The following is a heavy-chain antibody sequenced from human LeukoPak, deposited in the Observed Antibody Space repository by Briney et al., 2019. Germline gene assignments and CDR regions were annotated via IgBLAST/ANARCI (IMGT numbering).Heavy chain of an antibody. D-gene: IGHD4-23*01. CDR3: ARPEIPTVVTPDY. CDR2: INSDGSST. V-gene: IGHV3-74*01. CDR1: GFTFGDYA. J-gene: IGHJ4*02. Sequence: GGSLRLSCTTSGFTFGDYAMSWVRQAPGKGLVWVSRINSDGSSTSYADSVKGRFTISRDNAKNTLYLQMNSLRAEDTAVYYCARPEIPTVVTPDYWGQGTLVTVSS.